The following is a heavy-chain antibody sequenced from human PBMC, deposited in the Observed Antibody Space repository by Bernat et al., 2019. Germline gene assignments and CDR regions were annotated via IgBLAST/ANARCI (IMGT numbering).Heavy chain of an antibody. Sequence: EVQLVESGGDLVKPGGSLRLSCAASGFTFTNAWMTWVRQAPGKGLEWVGRIKSKAYGGTSDYAAPVEGRFTISRDDSANTVYLQMNSLKTEDTAVYYCALGRGFCGGDCWDHWGQGTLVTVSS. CDR2: IKSKAYGGTS. J-gene: IGHJ4*02. CDR1: GFTFTNAW. V-gene: IGHV3-15*07. CDR3: ALGRGFCGGDCWDH. D-gene: IGHD2-21*02.